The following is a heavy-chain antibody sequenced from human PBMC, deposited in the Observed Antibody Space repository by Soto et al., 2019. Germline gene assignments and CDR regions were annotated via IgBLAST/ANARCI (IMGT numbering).Heavy chain of an antibody. CDR2: IYYSGST. V-gene: IGHV4-31*03. J-gene: IGHJ4*02. CDR3: ARAGEWFGSIFDY. Sequence: QVQLQESGPGLVKPSQTLSLTCTVSGGSISSGGYYWSWIRQHPGKGLEWIGYIYYSGSTYYNPSLKSRVTISVDTSKNQFALKLSSVNAADTAVYYCARAGEWFGSIFDYWGQGTLVTVSS. D-gene: IGHD3-3*01. CDR1: GGSISSGGYY.